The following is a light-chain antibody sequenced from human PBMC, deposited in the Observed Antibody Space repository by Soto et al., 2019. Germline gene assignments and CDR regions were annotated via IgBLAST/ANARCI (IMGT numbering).Light chain of an antibody. V-gene: IGKV2-28*01. J-gene: IGKJ1*01. Sequence: DILMTQSPLSLPVTPGEPSSISCSSSHSLLHSNGYNYLAWYQQKPGEAPKLLIYDASALPRGVPSRFSGSGSGTKFTLTIASLQPDDFATYYCQQYETFSGTFGPGTKVDIK. CDR2: DAS. CDR1: HSLLHSNGYNY. CDR3: QQYETFSGT.